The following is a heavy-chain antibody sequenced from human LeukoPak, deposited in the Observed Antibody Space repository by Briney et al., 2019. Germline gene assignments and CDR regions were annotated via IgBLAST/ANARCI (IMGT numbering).Heavy chain of an antibody. D-gene: IGHD3-16*01. CDR3: ATSSAIGGLFDY. J-gene: IGHJ4*02. Sequence: ASVKVSCKASGYTFTSYYMHWVRQAPGQGLEWMGIINPSGGSTSYAQKFQGRVTMTRDMSTSTVYMELSSLRSEDTAVYYCATSSAIGGLFDYWGQGTLVTVSS. CDR1: GYTFTSYY. CDR2: INPSGGST. V-gene: IGHV1-46*01.